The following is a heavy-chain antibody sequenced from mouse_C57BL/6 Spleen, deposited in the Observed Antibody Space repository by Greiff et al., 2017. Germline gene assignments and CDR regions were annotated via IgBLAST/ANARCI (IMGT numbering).Heavy chain of an antibody. D-gene: IGHD1-1*01. V-gene: IGHV1-50*01. CDR1: GYTFTSYW. CDR3: ARGDYYGTSYDIDY. CDR2: IDPSDSYT. Sequence: VKLQQPGAELVKPGASVKLSCKASGYTFTSYWMQWVKQRPGQGLEWIGEIDPSDSYTNYNQKFKGKATLTVDKSSSTTYMQHSSLTSEDSAVYYCARGDYYGTSYDIDYWGQGTTLTVSS. J-gene: IGHJ2*01.